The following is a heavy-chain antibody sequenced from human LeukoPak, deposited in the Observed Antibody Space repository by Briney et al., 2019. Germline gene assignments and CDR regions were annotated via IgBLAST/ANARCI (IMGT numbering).Heavy chain of an antibody. CDR3: ARDLGMRSRAGNWFDP. D-gene: IGHD7-27*01. J-gene: IGHJ5*02. CDR2: IYYSGST. CDR1: GASINSGDYY. Sequence: SETLSLTCTVSGASINSGDYYWSWIRQPPGKVLEWIGYIYYSGSTYYNPSLESRVTISVDTSRNQFSLKLSSVTAADTAVYYCARDLGMRSRAGNWFDPWGQGTLVTVSS. V-gene: IGHV4-30-4*08.